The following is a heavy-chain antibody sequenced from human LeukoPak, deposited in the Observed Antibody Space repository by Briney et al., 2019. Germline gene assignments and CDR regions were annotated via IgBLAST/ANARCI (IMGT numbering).Heavy chain of an antibody. J-gene: IGHJ4*02. CDR2: IYQSKYT. CDR1: GVSFSGNY. CDR3: ARIRWSPGDCSCLNF. V-gene: IGHV4-34*01. D-gene: IGHD2-21*01. Sequence: SETLSLTCGVRGVSFSGNYWSWIRQSPGKGLEWIGEIYQSKYTTYNPSLKSRVTILADTSVNQLSLRLTPVTAADTAIYYCARIRWSPGDCSCLNFWGRGTLVTVSS.